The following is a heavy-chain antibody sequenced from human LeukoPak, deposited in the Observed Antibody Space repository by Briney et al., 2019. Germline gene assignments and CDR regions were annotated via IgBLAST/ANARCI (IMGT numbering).Heavy chain of an antibody. CDR2: VYDSGST. J-gene: IGHJ4*02. D-gene: IGHD6-19*01. CDR1: GGSINNYY. V-gene: IGHV4-59*01. CDR3: ARDSRYASGRAFDN. Sequence: PSETLSLTCTVSGGSINNYYWSWIRQPPGKAVEWIGYVYDSGSTNYNPSLKSRVTISVDSSKTQFSLKLRSATAADTAVYFCARDSRYASGRAFDNWGQGTLVTVS.